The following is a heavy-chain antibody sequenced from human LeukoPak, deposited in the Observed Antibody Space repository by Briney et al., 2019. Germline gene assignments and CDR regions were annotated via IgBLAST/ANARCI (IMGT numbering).Heavy chain of an antibody. CDR3: AKDRIALAGTIDY. CDR1: GFTFSSYD. J-gene: IGHJ4*02. CDR2: ISYDGSNK. Sequence: HPGWSQRLSCAASGFTFSSYDMHWVRQAPGKGLEWVAVISYDGSNKYYADSVKGRFTISRDNSRTTLHLRMNSLRAEHTAVYYCAKDRIALAGTIDYWGQGTLVTVSS. D-gene: IGHD6-19*01. V-gene: IGHV3-30*18.